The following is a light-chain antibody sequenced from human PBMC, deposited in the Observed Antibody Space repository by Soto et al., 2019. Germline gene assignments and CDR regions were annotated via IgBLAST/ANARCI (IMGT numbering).Light chain of an antibody. Sequence: EIVLTQSPGTLSLSPGERATLSCRASQSVSSSYLAWYQQKPGQAPRLLIYGASSRATGIPGRFSGSGSGADFTLTISRREPEDFAVYYCQQYGRSTFTFGPGTKVDIK. CDR2: GAS. V-gene: IGKV3-20*01. CDR3: QQYGRSTFT. CDR1: QSVSSSY. J-gene: IGKJ3*01.